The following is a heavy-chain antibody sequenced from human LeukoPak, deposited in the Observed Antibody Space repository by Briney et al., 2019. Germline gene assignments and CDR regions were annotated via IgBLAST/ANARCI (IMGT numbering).Heavy chain of an antibody. V-gene: IGHV4-39*01. D-gene: IGHD3-22*01. Sequence: SETLSLTCTVSGVSISSGGYYWSWLRQHPGKGLEWIVYIYYSGSTYYNPSLKSRVTISVDTSKNQFSLKLSSVTAADTAVYYCARRITYYDSSGSNAFDIWGQGTMVTVSS. CDR2: IYYSGST. CDR3: ARRITYYDSSGSNAFDI. J-gene: IGHJ3*02. CDR1: GVSISSGGYY.